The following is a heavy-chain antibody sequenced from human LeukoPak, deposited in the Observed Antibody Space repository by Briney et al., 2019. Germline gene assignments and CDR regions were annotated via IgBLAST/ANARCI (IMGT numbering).Heavy chain of an antibody. V-gene: IGHV3-21*01. CDR1: GITFGYYS. CDR2: ISSSSSNK. D-gene: IGHD3-16*01. CDR3: ARDPPSRGTRYFDY. J-gene: IGHJ4*02. Sequence: GGSLRLSCAASGITFGYYSMNWVRQAPGEGPEWVSSISSSSSNKDYVDSVKGRFTVSRDNAKNSLYLQMDSLRVEDTAVYYCARDPPSRGTRYFDYWGQGTLVTVSS.